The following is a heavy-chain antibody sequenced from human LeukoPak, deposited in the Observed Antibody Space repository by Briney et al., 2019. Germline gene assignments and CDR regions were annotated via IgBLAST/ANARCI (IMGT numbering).Heavy chain of an antibody. V-gene: IGHV3-74*01. CDR1: GFTFNIYW. CDR2: INSDGSNT. CDR3: AREAVLSGTSVFDY. D-gene: IGHD3-3*01. J-gene: IGHJ4*02. Sequence: AGSLRLSCAGSGFTFNIYWIHWVRQAPGTGLVWISRINSDGSNTINADSVKGRFTISRDNVKNTVYHQMNSLRAEDTAVYYCAREAVLSGTSVFDYWGRGPLITVSS.